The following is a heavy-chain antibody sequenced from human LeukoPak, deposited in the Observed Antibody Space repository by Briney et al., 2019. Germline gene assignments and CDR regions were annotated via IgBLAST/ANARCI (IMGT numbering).Heavy chain of an antibody. V-gene: IGHV3-30*03. J-gene: IGHJ4*02. CDR3: VSGSTIDY. CDR1: GLSFSSYG. D-gene: IGHD1-1*01. CDR2: ISYDGSNK. Sequence: GGSLRRACGASGLSFSSYGMHWVGQAPGKGLEWVAVISYDGSNKYYADSVKGRFTISRDNSKNTLYLQMNSLRAEDTAVYYCVSGSTIDYWGQGTLVTVSS.